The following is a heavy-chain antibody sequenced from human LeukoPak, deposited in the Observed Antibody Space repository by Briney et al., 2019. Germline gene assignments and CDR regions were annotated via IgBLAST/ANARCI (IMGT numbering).Heavy chain of an antibody. V-gene: IGHV4-61*02. CDR2: IYASGST. CDR1: GDSISSDVYY. CDR3: AGTRRYCSGGSCYNWFDP. J-gene: IGHJ5*02. D-gene: IGHD2-15*01. Sequence: SETLSLTCSVSGDSISSDVYYWSWIRQPAGKGLEWIVRIYASGSTTYNSSLKSRVTISIDTAKNQFSLKLTYVTAADTAVYYCAGTRRYCSGGSCYNWFDPWGQGTLVTVSS.